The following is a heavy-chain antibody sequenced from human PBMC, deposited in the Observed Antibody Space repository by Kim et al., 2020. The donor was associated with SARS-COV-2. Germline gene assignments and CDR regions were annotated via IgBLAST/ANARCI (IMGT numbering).Heavy chain of an antibody. CDR2: AYYIGNT. V-gene: IGHV4-39*01. Sequence: SETLSHTCTVSGGSLSSSSYYWGFIRQPPGKGLEWIGTAYYIGNTYYNPSLKSRVTISVDTSKNQFSLKLGSVTAADTAVYYCARLQLYSSDWPVACYY. CDR3: ARLQLYSSDWPVACYY. CDR1: GGSLSSSSYY. J-gene: IGHJ6*01. D-gene: IGHD6-19*01.